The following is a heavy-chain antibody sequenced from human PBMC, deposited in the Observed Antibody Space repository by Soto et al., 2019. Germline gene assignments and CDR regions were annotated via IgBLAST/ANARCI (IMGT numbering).Heavy chain of an antibody. CDR3: ARGYYDSSGYPRDASAI. V-gene: IGHV4-59*01. CDR1: GGSISSYY. CDR2: IYYSGST. D-gene: IGHD3-22*01. J-gene: IGHJ3*02. Sequence: SETLSLTCTVSGGSISSYYWSWIRQPPGKGLEGIGYIYYSGSTNYNPSLKSRVTISVDTSKNQFSLKLSSVTAADTAVYYCARGYYDSSGYPRDASAIWGHGTMVTVSS.